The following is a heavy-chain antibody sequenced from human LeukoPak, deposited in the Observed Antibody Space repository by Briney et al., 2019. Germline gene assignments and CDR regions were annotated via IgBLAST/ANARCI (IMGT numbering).Heavy chain of an antibody. CDR3: ARGPTVGPLTFDP. CDR1: GGTFRSNA. Sequence: GGSLRLSCKASGGTFRSNAISWVRQAPGQGLEWMGWISAYNGNTNYAQKLQGRVTMTTDTSTSTAYMELRSLRSDDTAVYYCARGPTVGPLTFDPWGQGTLVTVSS. J-gene: IGHJ5*02. CDR2: ISAYNGNT. D-gene: IGHD4-17*01. V-gene: IGHV1-18*01.